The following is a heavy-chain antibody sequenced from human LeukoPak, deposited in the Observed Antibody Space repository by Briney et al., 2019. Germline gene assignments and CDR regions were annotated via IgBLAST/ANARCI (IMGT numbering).Heavy chain of an antibody. CDR1: GFTFSSYW. V-gene: IGHV3-7*01. D-gene: IGHD3-22*01. CDR2: IKQDGSDK. Sequence: GGSLRLSCAASGFTFSSYWVSWVRQAPGKGLEWVANIKQDGSDKYYVDSVKGRFTISRDNAKNSLYLQMNSLRAEDTAVYYCARVLSSGYYYYYYYYGMDVWGQGTTVTVSS. CDR3: ARVLSSGYYYYYYYYGMDV. J-gene: IGHJ6*02.